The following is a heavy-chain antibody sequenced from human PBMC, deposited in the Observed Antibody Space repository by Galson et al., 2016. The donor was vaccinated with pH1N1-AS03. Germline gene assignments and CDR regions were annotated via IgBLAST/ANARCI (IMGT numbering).Heavy chain of an antibody. Sequence: SLRLSCAASGFTFRSYWMTWVRQAPGKGLEWVANIKQDGSENYSLDSVKGGFTISRDNVENSVYLQLNSLKVEDTAMYYCARIKGGGNSDGFDIWGLGTRVIVSS. D-gene: IGHD4-23*01. CDR3: ARIKGGGNSDGFDI. J-gene: IGHJ3*02. CDR1: GFTFRSYW. V-gene: IGHV3-7*01. CDR2: IKQDGSEN.